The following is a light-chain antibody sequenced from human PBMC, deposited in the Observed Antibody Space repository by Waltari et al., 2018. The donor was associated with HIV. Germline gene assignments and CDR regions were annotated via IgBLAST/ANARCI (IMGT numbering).Light chain of an antibody. V-gene: IGLV4-60*03. CDR3: EVWDKNIWL. Sequence: QPVLTQSSATSSSLGSSVNLTSRVTSGHTNLIISWHQQQPGTAPRQLMKIEGSGRYNKESGVPDRFSGSGSGTDRHITISNVQSEDEADYYCEVWDKNIWLFGGGTKLTVL. CDR2: IEGSGRY. J-gene: IGLJ3*02. CDR1: SGHTNLI.